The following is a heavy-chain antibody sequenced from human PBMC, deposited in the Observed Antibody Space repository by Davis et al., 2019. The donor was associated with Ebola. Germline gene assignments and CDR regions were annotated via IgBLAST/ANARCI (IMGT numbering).Heavy chain of an antibody. V-gene: IGHV3-30*02. CDR2: IWYDGSNK. CDR1: GFTFSSYG. J-gene: IGHJ4*02. Sequence: GESLKISCAASGFTFSSYGMHWVRQAPGKGLEWVAVIWYDGSNKYYADSVKGRFTISRDNSKNKLYLQVNSLRVEDTAVYYCTKSGGSGSAWLGGYFDNWEQGSLVTVSS. D-gene: IGHD6-13*01. CDR3: TKSGGSGSAWLGGYFDN.